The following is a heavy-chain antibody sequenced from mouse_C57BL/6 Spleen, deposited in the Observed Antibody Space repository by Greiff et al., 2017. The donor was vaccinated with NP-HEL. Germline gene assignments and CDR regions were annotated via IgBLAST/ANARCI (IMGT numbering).Heavy chain of an antibody. Sequence: VQLQQSGAELVRPGASVKLSCTASGFNIKDDYMHWVKQRPEQGLEWIGWIDPENGDTEYASKFQGKATITADTSSNTAYLQLSSLTSEDTAVYYCTHSYYSNPAWFAYWGQGTLVTVSA. CDR1: GFNIKDDY. J-gene: IGHJ3*01. D-gene: IGHD2-5*01. V-gene: IGHV14-4*01. CDR2: IDPENGDT. CDR3: THSYYSNPAWFAY.